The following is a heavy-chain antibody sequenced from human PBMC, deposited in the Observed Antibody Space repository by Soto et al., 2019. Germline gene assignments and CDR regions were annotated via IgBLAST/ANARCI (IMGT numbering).Heavy chain of an antibody. V-gene: IGHV1-3*01. D-gene: IGHD4-17*01. Sequence: GASVKVSCKASGYTFTSYAMHWVRQAPGQRLEWMGWINAGNGNTKYSQKFQGRVTITRDTSASTAYMELSSLRSEDTAVYYCARASTLTPIPDWLDPWGQGTLVTVSS. CDR1: GYTFTSYA. CDR2: INAGNGNT. J-gene: IGHJ5*02. CDR3: ARASTLTPIPDWLDP.